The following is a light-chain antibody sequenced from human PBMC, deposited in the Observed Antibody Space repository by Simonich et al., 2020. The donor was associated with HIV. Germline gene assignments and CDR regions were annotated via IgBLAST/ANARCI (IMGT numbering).Light chain of an antibody. CDR2: DVN. CDR1: SSDFAGHNY. CDR3: SSYTGNSTWV. Sequence: QSALTQPASVSGSPGQSITISCTGTSSDFAGHNYFSWYQQHPANAPKLMFYDVNKRPSGVSNRFSGSKSGNTASLTISGLQAEDEADYYCSSYTGNSTWVFGGGTKLTLL. V-gene: IGLV2-14*03. J-gene: IGLJ3*02.